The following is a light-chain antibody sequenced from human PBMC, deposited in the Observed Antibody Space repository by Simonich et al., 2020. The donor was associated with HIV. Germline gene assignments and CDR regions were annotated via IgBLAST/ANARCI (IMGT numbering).Light chain of an antibody. CDR3: SSYTSSSTGV. J-gene: IGLJ3*02. CDR2: VVS. Sequence: QSALTQPASVSGSPGQSITISCTGTSSDVGGYNYVSWYQQNPGKAPTLMIYVVSNRPSGVSNRFSGSKSGNTASLTISGLQAEDEADYYCSSYTSSSTGVFGGGTKLTVL. CDR1: SSDVGGYNY. V-gene: IGLV2-14*03.